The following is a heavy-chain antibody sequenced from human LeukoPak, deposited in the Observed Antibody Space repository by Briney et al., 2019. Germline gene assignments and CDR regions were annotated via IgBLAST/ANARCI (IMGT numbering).Heavy chain of an antibody. CDR1: GFTFSSYE. J-gene: IGHJ6*03. V-gene: IGHV3-48*03. CDR2: ISSSGSTI. Sequence: GGSLRLSCAASGFTFSSYEMNWVRQAPGKGLEWVSYISSSGSTIYYADSVKGRFTISRDNAKNSLYLQMNSLRAEDTAVYYCARDREGYQLPQMHHYYYMDVWGKGTTVTISS. D-gene: IGHD2-2*01. CDR3: ARDREGYQLPQMHHYYYMDV.